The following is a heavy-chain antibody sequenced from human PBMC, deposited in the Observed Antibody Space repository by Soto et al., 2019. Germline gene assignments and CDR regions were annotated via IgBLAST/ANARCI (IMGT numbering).Heavy chain of an antibody. J-gene: IGHJ6*02. CDR2: INPNSGGT. V-gene: IGHV1-2*02. CDR1: GYTFTGYY. CDR3: ARERIPVAGHNTYDSYYYGMDV. Sequence: QVQLVQSGAEVKKPGASVKVSCKASGYTFTGYYMHWVRQAPGQGLEWMGWINPNSGGTNYAQKFQGRVTMTRDTSISTAYMELTRLRSDDTDMYYCARERIPVAGHNTYDSYYYGMDVWGQGTTVTVPS. D-gene: IGHD6-19*01.